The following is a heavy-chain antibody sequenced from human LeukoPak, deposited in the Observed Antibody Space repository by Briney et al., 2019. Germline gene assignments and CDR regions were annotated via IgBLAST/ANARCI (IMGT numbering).Heavy chain of an antibody. CDR3: ASQKYSSSWYRY. J-gene: IGHJ4*02. CDR1: GFTFSSYS. D-gene: IGHD6-13*01. V-gene: IGHV3-21*01. Sequence: GGSLRLSCEASGFTFSSYSMNWVRQAPGKGLEWVSSISSSSSYIYYADSVKGRFTISRDNAKNSLYLQMNSLRAEDTAVYYCASQKYSSSWYRYWGQGTLVTVSS. CDR2: ISSSSSYI.